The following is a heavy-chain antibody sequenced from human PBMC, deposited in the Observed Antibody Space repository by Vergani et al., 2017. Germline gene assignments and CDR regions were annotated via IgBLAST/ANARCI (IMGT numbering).Heavy chain of an antibody. CDR1: GGSISSYY. CDR2: IYTSGST. D-gene: IGHD5-18*01. CDR3: AREXFVDTAMVPEPPNYFDY. Sequence: QVQLQESGPGLVKPSETLSLTCTVSGGSISSYYWSWIRQPAGKGLEWIGRIYTSGSTNYNPSLKSRVTMSVDTSKNQFSLKLSSVTAADTAVYYCAREXFVDTAMVPEPPNYFDYWGQGTLVTVSS. J-gene: IGHJ4*02. V-gene: IGHV4-4*07.